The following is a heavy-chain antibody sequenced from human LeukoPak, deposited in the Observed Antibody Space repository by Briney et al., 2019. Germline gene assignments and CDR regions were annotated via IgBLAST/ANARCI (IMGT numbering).Heavy chain of an antibody. CDR1: GGTFSSYA. V-gene: IGHV1-69*04. CDR3: ANYYDSSGHRH. J-gene: IGHJ4*02. Sequence: ASVKVSCKASGGTFSSYAISWVRQAPGQGLEWMGRIIPIFGLANYAQKFQGRVTITADKSTSTAYMELSSLRSEDTAVYYCANYYDSSGHRHWGQGTLVTVSS. D-gene: IGHD3-22*01. CDR2: IIPIFGLA.